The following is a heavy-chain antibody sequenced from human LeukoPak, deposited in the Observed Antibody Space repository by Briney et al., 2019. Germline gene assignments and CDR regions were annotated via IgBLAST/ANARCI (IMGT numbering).Heavy chain of an antibody. Sequence: SETLSLTCTVSGGSISSYYWSWIRQPPGKGLEWIGYIYYSGSTNYNPSLKSRVTISVDTSKNQFSLKLSSVTAADTAVYYCARKGSSGWPYYYYYMDVWGKGTTVTVSS. J-gene: IGHJ6*03. V-gene: IGHV4-59*01. CDR3: ARKGSSGWPYYYYYMDV. CDR2: IYYSGST. CDR1: GGSISSYY. D-gene: IGHD6-19*01.